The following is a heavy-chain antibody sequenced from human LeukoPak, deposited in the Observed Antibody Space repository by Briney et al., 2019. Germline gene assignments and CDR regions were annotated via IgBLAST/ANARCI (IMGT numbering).Heavy chain of an antibody. CDR2: INHSGST. Sequence: SETLSLTCAVYGGSFSGYYWSWIRQPPGKGLEWIGEINHSGSTNYNPSLKSRVTISVDTSKNQFSLKLSSVTAADTAVYCCARSTGSTMFIDYWGQGTLVTVSS. V-gene: IGHV4-34*01. D-gene: IGHD3-10*02. CDR3: ARSTGSTMFIDY. CDR1: GGSFSGYY. J-gene: IGHJ4*02.